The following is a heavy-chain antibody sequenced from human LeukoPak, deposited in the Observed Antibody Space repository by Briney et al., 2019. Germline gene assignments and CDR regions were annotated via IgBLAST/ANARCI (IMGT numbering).Heavy chain of an antibody. Sequence: SETLSLTCTVSGYSISSGYYWGWIRQPPGKGLEWIGSIYHSGSTYYNPSLKSRVTISVDTSKNQFSLKLSSVTAADTAVYYCAGGYSYGSTYYYMDVWGKGTTVTISS. J-gene: IGHJ6*03. D-gene: IGHD5-18*01. V-gene: IGHV4-38-2*02. CDR2: IYHSGST. CDR1: GYSISSGYY. CDR3: AGGYSYGSTYYYMDV.